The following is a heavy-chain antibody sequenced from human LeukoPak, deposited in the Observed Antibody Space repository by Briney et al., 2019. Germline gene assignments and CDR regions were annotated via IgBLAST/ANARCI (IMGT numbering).Heavy chain of an antibody. CDR3: AKDRGSSSSDWYFDL. D-gene: IGHD6-6*01. CDR1: GFNFCTYS. J-gene: IGHJ2*01. V-gene: IGHV3-23*01. Sequence: GGSLRLSCAVSGFNFCTYSMNWVRQAPGKGLEWVSVISGSGSSTYYADSVEGRFTVSRDNSMNTLYLQMNSLRAEDTAVYYCAKDRGSSSSDWYFDLWGRGTVVTVSS. CDR2: ISGSGSST.